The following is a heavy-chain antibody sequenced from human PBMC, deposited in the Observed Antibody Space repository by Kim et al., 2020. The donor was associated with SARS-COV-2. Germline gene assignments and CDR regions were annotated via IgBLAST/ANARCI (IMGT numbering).Heavy chain of an antibody. V-gene: IGHV3-23*01. D-gene: IGHD5-12*01. J-gene: IGHJ4*02. Sequence: YDADSVKGRFTISRDNSKNTLYLQMNSLRAEDTAVYYCAKDLSWVATWDYWGQGTLVTVSS. CDR3: AKDLSWVATWDY.